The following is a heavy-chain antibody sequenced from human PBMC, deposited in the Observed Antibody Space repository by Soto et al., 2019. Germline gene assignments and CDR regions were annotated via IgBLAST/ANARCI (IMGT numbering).Heavy chain of an antibody. CDR3: ARGVSAGVDY. J-gene: IGHJ4*02. Sequence: AASVKVSCKASGYSFTSLDINWVRQTAGQGLEWMGWMEPSTGRTGYAQKFQGRVTMTRDTSINTAYMELNTLTSDETAFYYCARGVSAGVDYWGQGTLVTVSS. CDR2: MEPSTGRT. V-gene: IGHV1-8*01. CDR1: GYSFTSLD. D-gene: IGHD1-26*01.